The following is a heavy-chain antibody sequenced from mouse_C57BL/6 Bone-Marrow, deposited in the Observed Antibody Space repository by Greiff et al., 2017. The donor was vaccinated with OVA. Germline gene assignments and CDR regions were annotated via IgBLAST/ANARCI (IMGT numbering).Heavy chain of an antibody. CDR1: GYTFTEYT. D-gene: IGHD1-1*01. J-gene: IGHJ4*01. Sequence: QVQLQQSGAELVKPGASVKLSCKASGYTFTEYTIHWVKQRSGQGLEWIGWFYPGSGSIKYNEKFKDKATLTADKSSSTVYMELSRLTSEDSAVYFCARHEDALHYYGSLYAMDYWGQGTSVTVSS. CDR3: ARHEDALHYYGSLYAMDY. V-gene: IGHV1-62-2*01. CDR2: FYPGSGSI.